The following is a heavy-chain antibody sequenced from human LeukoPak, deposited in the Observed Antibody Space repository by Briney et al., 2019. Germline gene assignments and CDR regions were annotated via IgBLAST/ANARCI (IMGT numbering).Heavy chain of an antibody. CDR3: AKGVKVPLLRYFSYYMDV. CDR1: GFTFSTYA. CDR2: ISYDGSSK. Sequence: GGSLRLSCAASGFTFSTYAMHWVRQAPGKGLEWVAVISYDGSSKYYADSVKGRFTISRDNSKNTLYLQMNSLRAEDTAVYYCAKGVKVPLLRYFSYYMDVWGKGTTVTISS. J-gene: IGHJ6*03. D-gene: IGHD3-9*01. V-gene: IGHV3-30*04.